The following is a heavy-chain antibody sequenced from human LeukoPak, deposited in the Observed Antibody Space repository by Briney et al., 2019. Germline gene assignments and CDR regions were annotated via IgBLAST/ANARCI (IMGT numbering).Heavy chain of an antibody. CDR1: GYTFTSYY. Sequence: ASVKVSCKASGYTFTSYYMHWVRQAPGQGLEWMGIINPSGGSTSYAQKFQGRVTMTRDMSTSTVYTELSSLRSEDTAVYYCARVQYSSSSSAWFDPWGQGTLVTVSS. D-gene: IGHD6-6*01. CDR2: INPSGGST. J-gene: IGHJ5*02. CDR3: ARVQYSSSSSAWFDP. V-gene: IGHV1-46*01.